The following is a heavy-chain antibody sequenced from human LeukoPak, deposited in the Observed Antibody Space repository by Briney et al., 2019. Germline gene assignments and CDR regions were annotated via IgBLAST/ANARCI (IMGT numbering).Heavy chain of an antibody. CDR1: GFTFSSYS. CDR2: ISSSSSTI. J-gene: IGHJ4*02. Sequence: GGSLRLSCAASGFTFSSYSMNWVRQAPGKGLEWVSYISSSSSTIYYADSVKGRFTISRDNAKNSLYLQMNSLRAEDTAVYYCASLPLYYXGSGSYSRYWGQGTLXTVSS. D-gene: IGHD3-10*01. V-gene: IGHV3-48*01. CDR3: ASLPLYYXGSGSYSRY.